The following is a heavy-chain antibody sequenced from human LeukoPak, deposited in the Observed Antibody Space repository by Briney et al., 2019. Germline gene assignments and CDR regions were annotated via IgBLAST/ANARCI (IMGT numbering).Heavy chain of an antibody. J-gene: IGHJ4*02. Sequence: GGTLRLSCAAWGFIFSNYWMRWVREAPGKGREGGADIRQDGNEMYYVDSVKGRFTISRDNARNSLYLQMNSLRVEDTAVYYCERVTGYCSGGSCFPFDLWGQGTLVTVSS. D-gene: IGHD2-15*01. V-gene: IGHV3-7*01. CDR1: GFIFSNYW. CDR3: ERVTGYCSGGSCFPFDL. CDR2: IRQDGNEM.